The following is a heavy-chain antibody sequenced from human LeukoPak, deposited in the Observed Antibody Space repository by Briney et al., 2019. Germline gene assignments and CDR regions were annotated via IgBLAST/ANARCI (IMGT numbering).Heavy chain of an antibody. CDR1: GYSFTSYW. Sequence: GESLKISCKGSGYSFTSYWIGWVRQMPGKGLEWMGIINPGDSDTRYSPSFQGQVTISADKSISTAYLQWSSLKASDTAMYYCARRALGNYYDSSGYPDYWGQGTLVTVSS. D-gene: IGHD3-22*01. V-gene: IGHV5-51*01. CDR3: ARRALGNYYDSSGYPDY. CDR2: INPGDSDT. J-gene: IGHJ4*02.